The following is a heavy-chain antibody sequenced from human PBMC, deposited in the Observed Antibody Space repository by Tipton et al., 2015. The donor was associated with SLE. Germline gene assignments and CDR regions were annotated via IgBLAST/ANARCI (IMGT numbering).Heavy chain of an antibody. CDR1: GGSISSSSYS. V-gene: IGHV4-39*01. D-gene: IGHD3-3*01. CDR2: IYYSGST. Sequence: TLSLTCTVSGGSISSSSYSWGWIRQPPGKGLEWIGNIYYSGSTYYNPSLKSRVTISVDTSKNQFSLKLSSVTAADTAVYYCARCNYDFWHGGFFHYYMDVWGKGTTVTVSS. J-gene: IGHJ6*03. CDR3: ARCNYDFWHGGFFHYYMDV.